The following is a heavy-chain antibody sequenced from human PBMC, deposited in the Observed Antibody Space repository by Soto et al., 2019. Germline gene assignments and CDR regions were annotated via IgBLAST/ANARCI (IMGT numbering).Heavy chain of an antibody. V-gene: IGHV5-51*01. J-gene: IGHJ4*02. CDR1: GYSFTSYW. Sequence: GESLKISCKGSGYSFTSYWIGWVRQMPGKGLEWMGIIYPGDSDTRYSPSFQGQVTISADKSISTAYLQWSSLKASDTAMYYCARHRDRYYYGSEPNYFDYWGQGTLVTVSS. D-gene: IGHD3-10*01. CDR3: ARHRDRYYYGSEPNYFDY. CDR2: IYPGDSDT.